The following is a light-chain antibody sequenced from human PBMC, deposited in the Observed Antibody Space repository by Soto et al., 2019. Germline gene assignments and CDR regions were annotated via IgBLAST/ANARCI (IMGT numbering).Light chain of an antibody. CDR1: QSVSSN. V-gene: IGKV3-15*01. CDR2: GTS. CDR3: QQYNNWPPWT. J-gene: IGKJ1*01. Sequence: EIVLTHSPSTLSLXXGERATLSCRASQSVSSNLAWYQQKPGQAPRLLIYGTSTRAAGIPARFSGTGSGTEFTLTISSLQSEDFAVYYCQQYNNWPPWTFAQGTKVDI.